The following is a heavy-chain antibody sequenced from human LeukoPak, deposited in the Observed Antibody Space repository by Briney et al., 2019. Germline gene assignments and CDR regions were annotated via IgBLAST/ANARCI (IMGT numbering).Heavy chain of an antibody. D-gene: IGHD6-13*01. CDR3: ARDGDSSSWYYFDY. CDR1: GYTFTSYV. V-gene: IGHV1-3*01. Sequence: ASVKASCKASGYTFTSYVMHWVRQAPGQRLEWMGWINAGNGNTKYSQKFQGRVTITRDTSASTAYMELSSLRSEDTAVYYCARDGDSSSWYYFDYWGQGTLVTVSS. CDR2: INAGNGNT. J-gene: IGHJ4*02.